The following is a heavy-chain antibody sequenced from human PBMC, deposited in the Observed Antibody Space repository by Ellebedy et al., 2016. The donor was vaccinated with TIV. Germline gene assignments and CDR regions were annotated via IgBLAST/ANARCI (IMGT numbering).Heavy chain of an antibody. J-gene: IGHJ6*02. Sequence: PGGSLRLSCAASGFTFSNYWMHWVRQAPGKGLVWVSRINTDVSSTSYAGSVKGRFTISRDNAENTLYLQMNSHTAEDTAVYYCARGASWELRAPYYYYGMDVWGQGTTVTVSS. CDR3: ARGASWELRAPYYYYGMDV. CDR2: INTDVSST. CDR1: GFTFSNYW. V-gene: IGHV3-74*01. D-gene: IGHD1-26*01.